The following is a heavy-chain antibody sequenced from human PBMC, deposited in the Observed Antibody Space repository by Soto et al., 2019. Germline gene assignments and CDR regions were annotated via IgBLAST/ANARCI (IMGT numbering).Heavy chain of an antibody. CDR3: ARASRFGYSGYDYSPRVEP. Sequence: SETLSLTCAVYGGSFSGYYWSWIRQPPGKGLEWIGEINHSGSTNYNPSLKSRVTISVDTSKNQFSLKLSSVTAADTAVYYCARASRFGYSGYDYSPRVEPWGQGTLVTVSS. J-gene: IGHJ5*02. V-gene: IGHV4-34*01. CDR1: GGSFSGYY. D-gene: IGHD5-12*01. CDR2: INHSGST.